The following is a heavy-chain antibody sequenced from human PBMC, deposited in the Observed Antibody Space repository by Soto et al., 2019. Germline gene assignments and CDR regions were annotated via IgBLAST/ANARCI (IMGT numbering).Heavy chain of an antibody. CDR2: ISSSSSYI. CDR1: GFTFSSYS. V-gene: IGHV3-21*01. J-gene: IGHJ5*02. CDR3: ARDPKAVVAARPPNWFDP. D-gene: IGHD6-6*01. Sequence: GGSLRLSCAASGFTFSSYSMNWVRQAPGKGLEWVSSISSSSSYIYYADSVKGRFTISRDNAKNSLYLQMNSLRAEDTAVYYCARDPKAVVAARPPNWFDPWGQGTLVTVSS.